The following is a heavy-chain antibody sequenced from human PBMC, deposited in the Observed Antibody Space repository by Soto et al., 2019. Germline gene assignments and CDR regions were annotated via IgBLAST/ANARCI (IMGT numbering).Heavy chain of an antibody. CDR3: ARDLQDGRFDP. CDR1: GGSISSGDYY. Sequence: SETLSLTCTVSGGSISSGDYYWSWIRQPPGKGLEWIGYIYYSGSTYYNPSLKSRVTISVDTSKNQFSLKLSSVTAADTAVYYCARDLQDGRFDPWGQGTLVTVSS. CDR2: IYYSGST. J-gene: IGHJ5*02. V-gene: IGHV4-30-4*01.